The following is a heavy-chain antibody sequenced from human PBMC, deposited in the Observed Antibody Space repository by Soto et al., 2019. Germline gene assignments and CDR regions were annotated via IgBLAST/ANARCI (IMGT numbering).Heavy chain of an antibody. Sequence: ASVKVSCKASGYTFTTYVMHWVRQAPGQRLEWMGWINAGDGNTKYSPNFQGRVTITKDTSASTVYMELSSLRSEDTAVYFCTRDYYDSSGYYPKFDYWGQGTLVTVSS. CDR1: GYTFTTYV. CDR3: TRDYYDSSGYYPKFDY. V-gene: IGHV1-3*01. D-gene: IGHD3-22*01. CDR2: INAGDGNT. J-gene: IGHJ4*02.